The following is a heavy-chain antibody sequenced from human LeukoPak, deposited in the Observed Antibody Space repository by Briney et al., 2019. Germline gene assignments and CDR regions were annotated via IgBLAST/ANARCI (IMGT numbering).Heavy chain of an antibody. V-gene: IGHV4-34*01. J-gene: IGHJ4*02. CDR1: GGSFSGYY. CDR3: ARDMCSSSWYCPKYYFDY. D-gene: IGHD6-13*01. CDR2: INHSGST. Sequence: SETLSLTCAVYGGSFSGYYWSWIRQPPGKGLEWIGEINHSGSTNYNPSLKSRVTISVDTSKNQFSLKLSSVTAEDTAVYYCARDMCSSSWYCPKYYFDYWGQGTLVTVSS.